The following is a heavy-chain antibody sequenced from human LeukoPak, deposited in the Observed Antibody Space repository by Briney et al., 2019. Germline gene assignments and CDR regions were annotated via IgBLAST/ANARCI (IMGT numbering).Heavy chain of an antibody. V-gene: IGHV4-59*01. D-gene: IGHD3-22*01. CDR1: GASISSYY. J-gene: IGHJ4*02. Sequence: ASETLSLTCTVSGASISSYYWSWIRQPPGKGLEWIGYIYYSGSTNHNPSLRSRVTISVDTSQNQFSLKLSSVTAADTAVYYCARVITSGYYFFDSWGQGTLVTVSS. CDR2: IYYSGST. CDR3: ARVITSGYYFFDS.